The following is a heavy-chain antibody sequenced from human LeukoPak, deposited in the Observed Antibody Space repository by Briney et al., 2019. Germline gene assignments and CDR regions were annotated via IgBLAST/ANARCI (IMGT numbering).Heavy chain of an antibody. V-gene: IGHV3-7*01. CDR2: INPDGRDT. D-gene: IGHD2-21*02. CDR3: TSWGDTTAEYFQR. Sequence: GGSLRLSCVVSGFTFNRCWMNWVRRAPGKGLEWVAHINPDGRDTYYVDSVKGRFTISRDNAQNSMYLQMNSLRVEDTAVYYCTSWGDTTAEYFQRWGQGTLVTVSS. J-gene: IGHJ1*01. CDR1: GFTFNRCW.